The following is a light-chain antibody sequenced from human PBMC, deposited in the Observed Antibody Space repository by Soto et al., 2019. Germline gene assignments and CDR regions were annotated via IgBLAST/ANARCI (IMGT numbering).Light chain of an antibody. CDR3: CSYGGFSTFVI. V-gene: IGLV2-23*03. CDR2: EGS. Sequence: QSALTQPASVSGSPGQSITISCTGTSSDVGAYNLVSWYQHHPGKAPILLIFEGSKRPSGVSNRFSGSKSGNTASLTISGLQAEDEADYHCCSYGGFSTFVIFGGGTKLTVL. J-gene: IGLJ2*01. CDR1: SSDVGAYNL.